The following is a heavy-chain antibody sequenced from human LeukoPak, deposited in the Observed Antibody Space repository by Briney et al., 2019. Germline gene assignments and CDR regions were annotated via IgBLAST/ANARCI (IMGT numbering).Heavy chain of an antibody. Sequence: ASVKVSCKASGGTFTSYAISWVRQAPGQGLEWMGGIIPIFGTTNYAQKFQGRVTITADASTSTAYMELSSLRSEDTAVYYCARADTGHSSGLEYYYGMDVWGKGTTVTVSS. V-gene: IGHV1-69*13. CDR2: IIPIFGTT. CDR1: GGTFTSYA. CDR3: ARADTGHSSGLEYYYGMDV. J-gene: IGHJ6*04. D-gene: IGHD6-19*01.